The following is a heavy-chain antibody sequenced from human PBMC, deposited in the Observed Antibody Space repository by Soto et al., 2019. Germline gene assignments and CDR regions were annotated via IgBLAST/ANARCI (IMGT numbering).Heavy chain of an antibody. V-gene: IGHV4-34*01. D-gene: IGHD3-10*01. J-gene: IGHJ4*02. CDR3: ARDYPNYYGSGSYAFDY. CDR1: GGSFSGYY. CDR2: INHSGST. Sequence: SETLSLTCADYGGSFSGYYWSWIRQPPGKGLEWIGEINHSGSTNYNPSLKSRVTISVDTSKNQFSLKLSSVTAADTAVYYCARDYPNYYGSGSYAFDYWGQGTLVTVSS.